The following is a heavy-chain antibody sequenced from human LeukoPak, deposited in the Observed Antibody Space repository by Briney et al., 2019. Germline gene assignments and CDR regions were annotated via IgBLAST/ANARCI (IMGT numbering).Heavy chain of an antibody. CDR2: INTNTGSP. CDR1: GYTFSTFP. V-gene: IGHV7-4-1*02. D-gene: IGHD3-22*01. Sequence: ASVKVSCKASGYTFSTFPINWVRQAPGQGLEWMGWINTNTGSPTYAQGLTGRFVFSLDTSVSTAFLQINSLKAEDTALYYCVRGIDTTGYSNYWGQGTLVTVSS. J-gene: IGHJ4*02. CDR3: VRGIDTTGYSNY.